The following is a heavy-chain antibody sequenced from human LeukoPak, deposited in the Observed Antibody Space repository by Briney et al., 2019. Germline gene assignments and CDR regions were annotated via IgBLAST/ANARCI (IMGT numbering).Heavy chain of an antibody. Sequence: GGSLRLSCAASGFTFSRYSMNWVRQAPGKGLEWVSSISSSSSYIYYTDSVEGRFTISRDNAKNSLYLQMHSLRAEDTAVYYCAKAVTPNYDSSGYSAIDCWGQGTLVTVSS. CDR1: GFTFSRYS. D-gene: IGHD3-22*01. CDR2: ISSSSSYI. V-gene: IGHV3-21*01. J-gene: IGHJ4*02. CDR3: AKAVTPNYDSSGYSAIDC.